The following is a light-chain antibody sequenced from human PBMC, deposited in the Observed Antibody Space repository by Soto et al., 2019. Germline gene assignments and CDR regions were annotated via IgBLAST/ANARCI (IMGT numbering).Light chain of an antibody. CDR2: GAS. V-gene: IGKV1-27*01. CDR3: QKYDRTPRT. J-gene: IGKJ1*01. CDR1: QDISDH. Sequence: DFQMTQSPSSLSASVGDRVTITCRASQDISDHLAWYQHKPGKVPELLIYGASTLQSGVPSRFSGCGSGTDFTLTISSLQPEDVATYYCQKYDRTPRTFGQGTKVELK.